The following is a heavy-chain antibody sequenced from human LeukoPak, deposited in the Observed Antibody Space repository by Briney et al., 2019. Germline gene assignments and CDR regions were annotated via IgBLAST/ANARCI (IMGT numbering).Heavy chain of an antibody. Sequence: GGSLRLSCAASGFTFSSYGMHWGRQAPGKGLEWVAVIWYDGSNKYYADSVKGRFTISRDNSKNALYLQMNSLRAEDTAVYYCAKGLLEKRTSGTFDYWGQGTLVTVSS. CDR3: AKGLLEKRTSGTFDY. CDR2: IWYDGSNK. CDR1: GFTFSSYG. D-gene: IGHD5-24*01. V-gene: IGHV3-33*06. J-gene: IGHJ4*02.